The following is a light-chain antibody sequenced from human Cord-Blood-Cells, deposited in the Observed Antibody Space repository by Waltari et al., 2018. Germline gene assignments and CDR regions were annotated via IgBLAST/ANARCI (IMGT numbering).Light chain of an antibody. V-gene: IGKV3-15*01. CDR3: QQYNNWPPYT. CDR1: QSVSSN. CDR2: GAS. Sequence: EIVMTQSPATLSVSPGERATLSCRASQSVSSNLAWYQQKPGQAPRLLIYGASTRATGIPARLSCSRSGTEFTLTISILQSEDFAVYYCQQYNNWPPYTFGQGTKLEIK. J-gene: IGKJ2*01.